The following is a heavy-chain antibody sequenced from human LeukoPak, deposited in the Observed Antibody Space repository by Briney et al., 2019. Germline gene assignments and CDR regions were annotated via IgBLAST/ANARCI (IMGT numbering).Heavy chain of an antibody. CDR1: GYTFTSYG. V-gene: IGHV1-18*01. CDR2: ISAYNGNT. D-gene: IGHD2-2*02. CDR3: ARGGRGVVVPAAIDY. Sequence: ASVKVSCKASGYTFTSYGISWVRQAPGQGLEWMGWISAYNGNTDYAQKLQGRVTMTTDTSTSTAYMELRSLRSDDTAVYYCARGGRGVVVPAAIDYWGQGTLVTVSS. J-gene: IGHJ4*02.